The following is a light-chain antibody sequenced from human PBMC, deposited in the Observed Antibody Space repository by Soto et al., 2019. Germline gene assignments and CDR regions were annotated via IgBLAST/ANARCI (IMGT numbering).Light chain of an antibody. Sequence: EILLTQSPATLSLSPWERGTLSCRASQSFSSYLAWYQQTPGQAPRLLIYDASNRATGIPARFSGSGSGTDFTLTISSLEPEDFAVYYCQQRSNWITFGQGTRLEIK. CDR2: DAS. CDR1: QSFSSY. CDR3: QQRSNWIT. V-gene: IGKV3-11*01. J-gene: IGKJ5*01.